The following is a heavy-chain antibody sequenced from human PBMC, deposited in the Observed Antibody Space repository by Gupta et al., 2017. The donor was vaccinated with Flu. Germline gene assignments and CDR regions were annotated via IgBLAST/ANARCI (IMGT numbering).Heavy chain of an antibody. J-gene: IGHJ6*02. Sequence: GGSISSISDYWGWIRQPPGKGLEWIGSIYYSGSTYYNLSLTSRVTISVDTSKNHFSLNLTSVTVTDTAVYYCARHADGMDVWGQGTTVIVSS. CDR1: GGSISSISDY. V-gene: IGHV4-39*01. CDR2: IYYSGST. CDR3: ARHADGMDV.